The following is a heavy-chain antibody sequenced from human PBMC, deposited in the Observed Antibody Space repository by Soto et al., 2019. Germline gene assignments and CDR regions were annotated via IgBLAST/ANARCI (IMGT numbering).Heavy chain of an antibody. D-gene: IGHD6-19*01. CDR2: IIPIFGTA. CDR3: ARVHRSGWYYFDY. Sequence: SVKVSCKASGGTFSSYAISWVRQAPGQGLEWMGGIIPIFGTANYAQKFQGRVTITADESTSTAYMELSSLRSEETAVYYCARVHRSGWYYFDYWGQGTLVTVSS. CDR1: GGTFSSYA. J-gene: IGHJ4*02. V-gene: IGHV1-69*13.